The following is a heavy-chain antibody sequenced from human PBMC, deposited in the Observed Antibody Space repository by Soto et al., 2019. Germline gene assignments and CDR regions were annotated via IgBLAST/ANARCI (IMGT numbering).Heavy chain of an antibody. D-gene: IGHD2-21*02. V-gene: IGHV4-39*01. Sequence: SETLSLSCTVTGDSINSRSYYCGLIRQPPGKGQEWIGSIYYSGRTYNNPSLRSRVSMSIDTSKDQFSLKLKSVTAADMALYFCARQRTPVVTQAYFDVWGPGSLVT. CDR2: IYYSGRT. J-gene: IGHJ4*02. CDR3: ARQRTPVVTQAYFDV. CDR1: GDSINSRSYY.